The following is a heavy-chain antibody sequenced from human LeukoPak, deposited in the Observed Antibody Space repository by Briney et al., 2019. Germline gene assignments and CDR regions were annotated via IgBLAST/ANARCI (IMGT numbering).Heavy chain of an antibody. CDR2: MNPNSGNT. CDR1: GYTFTSYD. CDR3: ARGHRVYSSIDY. J-gene: IGHJ4*02. D-gene: IGHD6-19*01. V-gene: IGHV1-8*01. Sequence: ASVKVSCKASGYTFTSYDINWVRQAPGQGLEWMGWMNPNSGNTDYAQKFQGRVTMTRNTSISTAYMELSSLRSEDTAVYYCARGHRVYSSIDYWGQGTLVTVSS.